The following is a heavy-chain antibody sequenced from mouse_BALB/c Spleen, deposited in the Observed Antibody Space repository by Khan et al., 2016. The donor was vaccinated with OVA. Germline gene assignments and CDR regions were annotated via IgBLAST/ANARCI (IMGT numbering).Heavy chain of an antibody. CDR2: IGPPNGNT. CDR3: ARVARK. CDR1: GLNIKDTY. Sequence: EVKLLESGADLVKPGATVKLSCTASGLNIKDTYMHWLKQWPEQGLEWIGRIGPPNGNTKYDPNFQGKATITEDTASNTLYLQLSSLTSEDTAVYYCARVARKWGQGTTLTDSS. J-gene: IGHJ2*01. V-gene: IGHV14-3*02.